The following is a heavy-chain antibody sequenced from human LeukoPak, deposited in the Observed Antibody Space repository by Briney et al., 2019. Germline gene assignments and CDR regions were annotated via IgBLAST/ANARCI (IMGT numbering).Heavy chain of an antibody. CDR3: AVHLPGDYLDP. V-gene: IGHV1-8*01. CDR1: GYTLTIYD. D-gene: IGHD4-17*01. CDR2: MNPDSGNT. Sequence: ASVKVSCKASGYTLTIYDINWVRQAAGQGLEWMGWMNPDSGNTDFAQKFQGRVTMTRNTSISTAYMELSSLTSEGTAVYYCAVHLPGDYLDPWGQGTLVTVSS. J-gene: IGHJ5*02.